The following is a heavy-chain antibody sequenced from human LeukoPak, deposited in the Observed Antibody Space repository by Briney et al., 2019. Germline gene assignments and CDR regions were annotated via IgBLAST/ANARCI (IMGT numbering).Heavy chain of an antibody. CDR2: INPSGGST. CDR3: ARGVYVWWELHRNXXXP. D-gene: IGHD1-26*01. Sequence: ASVKVSCKASGYTFTSYHLHWVRQAPGQGLEWMGIINPSGGSTSFAQKFQGRVIMTRDTSTSTVYMELSSLRSEDTAVYYCARGVYVWWELHRNXXXPWGXXXLXTVSS. V-gene: IGHV1-46*01. CDR1: GYTFTSYH. J-gene: IGHJ5*02.